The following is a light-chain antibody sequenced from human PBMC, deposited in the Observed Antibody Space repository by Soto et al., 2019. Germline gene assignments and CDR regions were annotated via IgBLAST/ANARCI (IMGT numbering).Light chain of an antibody. CDR1: QSVSSSY. J-gene: IGKJ5*01. Sequence: EIVLTQSPGTLSLSPGARATLSCRASQSVSSSYLAWYQQKPGQAPRLLIYGASSRATGIPDRFSGSGSGTEFTLTISRLEPEDSAVYDCQQRSNWITFGQGTRLEIK. CDR3: QQRSNWIT. V-gene: IGKV3D-20*02. CDR2: GAS.